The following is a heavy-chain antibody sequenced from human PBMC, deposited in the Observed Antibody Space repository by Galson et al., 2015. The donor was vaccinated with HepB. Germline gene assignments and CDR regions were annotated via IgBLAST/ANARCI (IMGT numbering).Heavy chain of an antibody. D-gene: IGHD1/OR15-1a*01. CDR1: GFTSYY. CDR2: INPGGGST. Sequence: SCKASGFTSYYIHWVRQAPGQGLERMGIINPGGGSTTYAHKFQGRVAMTRNTSTSTVFMELSSLRSEDTAVYYCATKNKNAFDIWGRGTMVTVSS. J-gene: IGHJ3*02. CDR3: ATKNKNAFDI. V-gene: IGHV1-46*03.